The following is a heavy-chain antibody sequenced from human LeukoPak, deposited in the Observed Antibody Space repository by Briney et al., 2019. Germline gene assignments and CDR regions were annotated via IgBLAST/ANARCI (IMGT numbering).Heavy chain of an antibody. CDR3: VAALFRVKVVRGPTAFDY. D-gene: IGHD3-10*01. J-gene: IGHJ4*02. CDR2: VHSSGST. CDR1: SGSINDYY. V-gene: IGHV4-4*07. Sequence: SETLSLTCTFSSGSINDYYWSWIRQPAGGGPEWIGLVHSSGSTSYNPSFQSRITMSLDTSKKQFSLNLRSVTAADTAIYYCVAALFRVKVVRGPTAFDYWGQGTLVSVFS.